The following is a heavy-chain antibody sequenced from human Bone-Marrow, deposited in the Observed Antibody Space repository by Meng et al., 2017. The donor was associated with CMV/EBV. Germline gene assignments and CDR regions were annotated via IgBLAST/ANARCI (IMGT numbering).Heavy chain of an antibody. V-gene: IGHV1-69*10. CDR1: GGTFSSYA. Sequence: SVKVSCKASGGTFSSYAISWVRQAPGQGLEWMGGIIPILGIANYAQKFQGRVTITADKSTSTAYMELSSLRSEDTAVYYCARRIVVVPAAILRLHYYGMDVWGQGHTVNGAS. J-gene: IGHJ6*01. CDR3: ARRIVVVPAAILRLHYYGMDV. CDR2: IIPILGIA. D-gene: IGHD2-2*01.